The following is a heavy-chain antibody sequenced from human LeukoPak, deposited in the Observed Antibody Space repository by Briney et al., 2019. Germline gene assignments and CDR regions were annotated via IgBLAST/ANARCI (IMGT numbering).Heavy chain of an antibody. Sequence: GGSLRLSCAASGFTFSDYYMSWIRQAPGKGLEWVSYISSSGSTIYYADSVKGRFTISRDNAKNSLYLQMNSLRAEDTAVYYCARDGRGKKNFRITGTPRWFDPWGQGTLVTVSS. CDR2: ISSSGSTI. D-gene: IGHD1-20*01. J-gene: IGHJ5*02. CDR1: GFTFSDYY. V-gene: IGHV3-11*01. CDR3: ARDGRGKKNFRITGTPRWFDP.